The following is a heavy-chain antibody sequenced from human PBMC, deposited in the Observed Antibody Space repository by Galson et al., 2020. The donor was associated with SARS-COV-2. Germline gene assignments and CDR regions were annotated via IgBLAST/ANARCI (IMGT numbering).Heavy chain of an antibody. CDR1: GYTFTSYD. Sequence: VKVSCKASGYTFTSYDINWVRQATGQGLEWMGWMNPNSGNTGYAQKFQGRVTMTRNTSISTAYMELSSLRSEDTAVYYCARGPYYDYVWGSWSWIAFDIWGQGTMVTVSS. D-gene: IGHD3-16*01. J-gene: IGHJ3*02. CDR2: MNPNSGNT. V-gene: IGHV1-8*01. CDR3: ARGPYYDYVWGSWSWIAFDI.